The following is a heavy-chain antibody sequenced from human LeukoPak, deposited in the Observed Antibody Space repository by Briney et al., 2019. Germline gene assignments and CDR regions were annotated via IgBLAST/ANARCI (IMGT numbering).Heavy chain of an antibody. V-gene: IGHV3-23*01. D-gene: IGHD1-26*01. J-gene: IGHJ4*02. CDR3: AKAHGSYPTRIFDY. Sequence: GGALSLSCAASGLAPSSDAMGWVRQAPGQGRGWVAAISGRDGSPYYAGSVQGRFTISRDNSKDTLYLQMNSLRAEDTAVYYCAKAHGSYPTRIFDYGGQGTLVTVSS. CDR1: GLAPSSDA. CDR2: ISGRDGSP.